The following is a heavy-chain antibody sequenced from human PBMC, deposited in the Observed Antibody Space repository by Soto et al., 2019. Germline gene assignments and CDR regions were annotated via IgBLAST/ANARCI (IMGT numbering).Heavy chain of an antibody. J-gene: IGHJ6*02. Sequence: GGSLRLSCAASGFTFSSYSMNWVRQAPGKGLEGVSSISSSSSYIYYADAVKGRFTISRDNAKNSLYLQRNSLRAEDTDVYYCARLGGYCSGGSCPYGMDLWGQGTTVNVS. D-gene: IGHD2-15*01. CDR1: GFTFSSYS. CDR3: ARLGGYCSGGSCPYGMDL. V-gene: IGHV3-21*01. CDR2: ISSSSSYI.